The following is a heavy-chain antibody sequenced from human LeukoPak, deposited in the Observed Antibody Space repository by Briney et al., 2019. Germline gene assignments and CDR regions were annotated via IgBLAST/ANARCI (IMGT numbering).Heavy chain of an antibody. CDR1: GSPFTDYY. D-gene: IGHD5-12*01. Sequence: SVKVSSKASGSPFTDYYIHWVRQAPGQGLEWMGWINPNSGGTKYAKKFQGRVTMTTDTSISTAYMEMSRLTSDDTAVYYCARDAHNGYEFHDWFDPWGQGALVTVSS. V-gene: IGHV1-2*02. CDR3: ARDAHNGYEFHDWFDP. CDR2: INPNSGGT. J-gene: IGHJ5*02.